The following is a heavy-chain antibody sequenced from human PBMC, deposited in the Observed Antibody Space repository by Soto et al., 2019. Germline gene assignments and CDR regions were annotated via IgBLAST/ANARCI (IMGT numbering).Heavy chain of an antibody. D-gene: IGHD2-8*02. J-gene: IGHJ4*02. V-gene: IGHV4-34*01. Sequence: SETLSLTCIVSGGSISSYYWSWIRQPPGTGLEWIGEINHSGSTNYNPSLKSRVTISVDTSKNQFSLKLTSVTAADTAVYYCARDKITGLFDYWGQGTLVTVSS. CDR1: GGSISSYY. CDR2: INHSGST. CDR3: ARDKITGLFDY.